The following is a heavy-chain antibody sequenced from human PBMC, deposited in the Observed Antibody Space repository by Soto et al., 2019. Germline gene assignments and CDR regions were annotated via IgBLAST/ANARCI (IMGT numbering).Heavy chain of an antibody. CDR1: GFTFRNYD. Sequence: EVQLVESGGGLVQPGGSLRLSCEASGFTFRNYDMHWVRHGTGKGLEWVSGISAAGDPDYADSVEGRFTISRENAQNSFFLQMNSLRVGDTAVYYCARTDREFYGLDVWGQGTTVIVSS. V-gene: IGHV3-13*05. J-gene: IGHJ6*02. CDR3: ARTDREFYGLDV. CDR2: ISAAGDP.